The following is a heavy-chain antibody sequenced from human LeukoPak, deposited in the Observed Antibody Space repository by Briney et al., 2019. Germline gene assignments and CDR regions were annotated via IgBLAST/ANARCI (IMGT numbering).Heavy chain of an antibody. CDR1: GYTFTSYG. CDR3: ASDPVNYYDSSGYYPWFDP. D-gene: IGHD3-22*01. Sequence: ASVKVSCKASGYTFTSYGISWVRQAPGQGLEWMGWISAYNGNTNYAQKLQGRVTMTTDTSTSTAYMELRSLRSDDTAVYYCASDPVNYYDSSGYYPWFDPWGQGTLVTVSS. CDR2: ISAYNGNT. J-gene: IGHJ5*02. V-gene: IGHV1-18*01.